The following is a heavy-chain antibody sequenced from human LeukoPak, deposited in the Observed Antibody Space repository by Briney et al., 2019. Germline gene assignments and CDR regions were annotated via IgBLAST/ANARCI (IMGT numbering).Heavy chain of an antibody. D-gene: IGHD3-10*01. J-gene: IGHJ4*02. CDR1: GFTFSSYT. Sequence: GGSLRLSCTASGFTFSSYTMSWVRQAPGKGLVWVSRIGEDGSNTNYADSVKGRFTISRDDAKSTLYLQMNSLRAEDTAVYYCARDIVIGSGTYLDWGQGTLVTVSS. CDR3: ARDIVIGSGTYLD. V-gene: IGHV3-74*01. CDR2: IGEDGSNT.